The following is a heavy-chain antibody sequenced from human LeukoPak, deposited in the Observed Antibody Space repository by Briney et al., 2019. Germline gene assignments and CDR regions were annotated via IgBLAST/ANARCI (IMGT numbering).Heavy chain of an antibody. V-gene: IGHV3-64*01. J-gene: IGHJ4*02. CDR2: ISSNGGST. D-gene: IGHD2-21*01. CDR1: GFTFSSYA. Sequence: PGGSLRLSCAASGFTFSSYAMHWVRQAPGKGLEYVSAISSNGGSTYYANSVKGRFTISRDNSKNTLYLQMGSLRAEDMAVYYCARGFSSYSYYFDYWGQGTLVTVSS. CDR3: ARGFSSYSYYFDY.